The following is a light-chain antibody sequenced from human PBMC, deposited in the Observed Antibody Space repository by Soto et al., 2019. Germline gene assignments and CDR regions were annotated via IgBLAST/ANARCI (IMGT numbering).Light chain of an antibody. V-gene: IGKV1-8*01. CDR3: QQYYSYPST. CDR2: AAS. CDR1: QGISSY. Sequence: IQLTQSPSFMSASVGRRVTITCRASQGISSYLAWYQQKKGKAPKLLIYAASTLQSGVPSRFSGSGYGTDFNLTISCLQSEDFATYYCQQYYSYPSTFGQGTRLEIK. J-gene: IGKJ5*01.